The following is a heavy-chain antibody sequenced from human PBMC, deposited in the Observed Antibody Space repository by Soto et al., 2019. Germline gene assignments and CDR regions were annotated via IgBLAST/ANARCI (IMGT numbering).Heavy chain of an antibody. CDR2: INPNSGGT. V-gene: IGHV1-2*02. D-gene: IGHD3-3*01. J-gene: IGHJ4*01. CDR3: ARPRYAFWSGYYSLDY. Sequence: ASVKVSCKASGYTFTGYYMHWVRQAPGQGLEWTGWINPNSGGTNYAQKFQGRVTMTRDTSISTAYMELSRLRSDDTAVYYCARPRYAFWSGYYSLDYWGHGSLVT. CDR1: GYTFTGYY.